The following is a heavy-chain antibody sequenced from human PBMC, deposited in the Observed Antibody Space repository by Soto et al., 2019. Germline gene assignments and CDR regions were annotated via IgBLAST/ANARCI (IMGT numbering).Heavy chain of an antibody. CDR3: AKDIYYDYGDPHEAAGMDV. CDR1: GFTFDDYA. Sequence: GGSLRLSCAASGFTFDDYAMHWVRQAPGKGLEWVSGISWNSGSIGYADSVKGRFTISRDNAKNSLYLQMNSLRAEDTALYYCAKDIYYDYGDPHEAAGMDVWGKGTTVTVSS. J-gene: IGHJ6*04. V-gene: IGHV3-9*01. CDR2: ISWNSGSI. D-gene: IGHD4-17*01.